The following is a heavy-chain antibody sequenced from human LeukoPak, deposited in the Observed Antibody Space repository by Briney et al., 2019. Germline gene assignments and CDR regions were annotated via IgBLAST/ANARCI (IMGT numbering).Heavy chain of an antibody. CDR1: GYTFTSYG. CDR2: ISAYNGNT. D-gene: IGHD2-2*01. CDR3: ATEIVVVPAARLRFDY. V-gene: IGHV1-18*01. J-gene: IGHJ4*02. Sequence: ASVNVSCKASGYTFTSYGISWVRQAPGQGLEWMGWISAYNGNTNYAQKFQGRVTMTEDTSTDTAYMELSSLRSEDTAVYYCATEIVVVPAARLRFDYWGQGTLVTVSS.